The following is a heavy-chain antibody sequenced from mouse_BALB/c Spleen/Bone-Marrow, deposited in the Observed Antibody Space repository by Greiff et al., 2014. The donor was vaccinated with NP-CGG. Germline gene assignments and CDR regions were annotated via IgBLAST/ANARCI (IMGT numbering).Heavy chain of an antibody. Sequence: VQLQQSGAELMKPGASVKISCKATGYTFSSYWVEGVRQRPGHGLEWIGEILTGSSSINYNESFKRKAIFTADTSSNTAYMQLSCPTSDDSAVYYCAIWLYGSCSYWRQGTLAIVSA. CDR1: GYTFSSYW. J-gene: IGHJ3*01. V-gene: IGHV1-9*01. D-gene: IGHD1-1*01. CDR2: ILTGSSSI. CDR3: AIWLYGSCSY.